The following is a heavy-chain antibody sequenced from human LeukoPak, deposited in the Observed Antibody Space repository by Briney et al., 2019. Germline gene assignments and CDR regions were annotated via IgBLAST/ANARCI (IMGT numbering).Heavy chain of an antibody. CDR3: AKGSSGWYYYFDY. Sequence: TGGSLRLSCAASGFTFDDYGMSWVRQAPGKGLEWVSGIHWNGGSTGYADSVKGRFTISRDNANNSLYLQMNSLRAEDMALYYCAKGSSGWYYYFDYWGQGTLVTVSS. V-gene: IGHV3-20*04. CDR1: GFTFDDYG. J-gene: IGHJ4*02. D-gene: IGHD6-19*01. CDR2: IHWNGGST.